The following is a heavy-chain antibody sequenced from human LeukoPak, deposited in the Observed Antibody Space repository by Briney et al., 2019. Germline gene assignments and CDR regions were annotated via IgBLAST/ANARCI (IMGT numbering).Heavy chain of an antibody. J-gene: IGHJ6*03. CDR3: ARASITMVRGAGYYMDV. CDR2: IYYSGST. Sequence: SETLSLTCTVSGGSISSSSYYWGWIRQPPGKGLEWIGSIYYSGSTYYNPSLKSRVTISVDTSKNQFSLKLSSVTAADTAVYYCARASITMVRGAGYYMDVRGKGTTVTVSS. D-gene: IGHD3-10*01. CDR1: GGSISSSSYY. V-gene: IGHV4-39*07.